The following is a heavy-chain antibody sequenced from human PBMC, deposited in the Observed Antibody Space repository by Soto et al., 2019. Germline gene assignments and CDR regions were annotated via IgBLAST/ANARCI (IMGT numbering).Heavy chain of an antibody. D-gene: IGHD4-17*01. CDR2: IYFDGITT. CDR1: GFTFNTHW. Sequence: GSLRLSCTASGFTFNTHWMHWVRQAPGKGLVWVSRIYFDGITTNYADSVKGRLTVSRDNAKNTLYLQMNSLGVEDMAVYHCARGGDPMTTVTEIAHWGQGALVTVSS. V-gene: IGHV3-74*01. J-gene: IGHJ4*02. CDR3: ARGGDPMTTVTEIAH.